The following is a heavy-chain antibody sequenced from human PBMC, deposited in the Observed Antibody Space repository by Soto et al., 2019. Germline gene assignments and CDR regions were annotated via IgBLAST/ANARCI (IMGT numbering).Heavy chain of an antibody. CDR1: GFTFSNYG. D-gene: IGHD4-4*01. J-gene: IGHJ4*02. Sequence: QVQLVESGGGVVQPGRSLRLSCAGSGFTFSNYGMHWVRQAPGKGLEWVAVISYDGSNEYYADSVKGRFTISRDNSKNTQYLQMNSLRAEDTAVYYCARDYENPREMTTLLGFWGQGTLVTVSS. V-gene: IGHV3-30*03. CDR2: ISYDGSNE. CDR3: ARDYENPREMTTLLGF.